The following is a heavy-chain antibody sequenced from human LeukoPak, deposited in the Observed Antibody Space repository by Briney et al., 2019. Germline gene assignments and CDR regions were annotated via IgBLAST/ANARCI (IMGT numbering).Heavy chain of an antibody. Sequence: PGGSLRLSCAASGFTFSSYAMSWVRQAPGKGLEWVSAISGNGGNTYYADSVKGRFTISRDNSKNALYLQMNSLRAEDTAVYHCAQIGGSGRNFYAFDIWGQGTMVTVSS. CDR3: AQIGGSGRNFYAFDI. V-gene: IGHV3-23*01. CDR1: GFTFSSYA. J-gene: IGHJ3*02. D-gene: IGHD3-10*01. CDR2: ISGNGGNT.